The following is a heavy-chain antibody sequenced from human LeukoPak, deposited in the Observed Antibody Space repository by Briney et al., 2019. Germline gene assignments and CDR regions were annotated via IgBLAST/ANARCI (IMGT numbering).Heavy chain of an antibody. J-gene: IGHJ3*02. CDR2: IYYSGST. Sequence: SETLSLTCTVSGGSISSYYWSWIRKPPGKGLEWIGYIYYSGSTNYNPSLKSRVTISVDTSKNQFSLKLSSVTAADTAVYYCARDPTGTEAFDIWGQGTMVTVSS. CDR3: ARDPTGTEAFDI. V-gene: IGHV4-59*01. CDR1: GGSISSYY.